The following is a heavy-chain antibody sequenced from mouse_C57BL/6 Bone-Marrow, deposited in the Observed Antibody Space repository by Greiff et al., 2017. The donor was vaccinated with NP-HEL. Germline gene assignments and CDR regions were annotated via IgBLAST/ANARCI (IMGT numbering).Heavy chain of an antibody. V-gene: IGHV1-64*01. J-gene: IGHJ4*01. D-gene: IGHD2-1*01. Sequence: QVHVKQPGAELVKPGASVKLSCKASGYTFTSYGMHWVKQRPGQGLEWIGMIHPNSGSTNYNEKFKSKATLTVDKSSSTAYMQLSSLTSEDSAVYYCAKVSTLYYYAMDYWGQGTSVTVSS. CDR3: AKVSTLYYYAMDY. CDR2: IHPNSGST. CDR1: GYTFTSYG.